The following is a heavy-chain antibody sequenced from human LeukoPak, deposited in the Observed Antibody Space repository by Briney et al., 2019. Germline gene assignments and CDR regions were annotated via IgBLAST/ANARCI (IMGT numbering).Heavy chain of an antibody. D-gene: IGHD3-3*01. CDR3: ARDREYYDFWSVGDAFDI. CDR2: ISSSRSYI. J-gene: IGHJ3*02. Sequence: PGGSLRLSCAASGFTFSSYSMNWVRQAPGKGLEWVSSISSSRSYIYYADSVKGRFTISRDNAKNSLYLQMNSLRAEDTAVYYCARDREYYDFWSVGDAFDIWGQGTMVTVSS. V-gene: IGHV3-21*01. CDR1: GFTFSSYS.